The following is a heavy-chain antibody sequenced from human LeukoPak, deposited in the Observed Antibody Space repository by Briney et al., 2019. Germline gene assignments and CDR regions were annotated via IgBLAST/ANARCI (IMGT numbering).Heavy chain of an antibody. D-gene: IGHD5-18*01. Sequence: SETLSLTRTVSVGSLSSYYWSWLRQPPPKGLEWIGDIYYSRSTNYNPPLTSRVTISVDTSKNQFSLKLRSVSAADSAAYDCARASEYSFRISYSNYHMDVWGQGTTVTVSS. CDR3: ARASEYSFRISYSNYHMDV. V-gene: IGHV4-59*01. CDR1: VGSLSSYY. J-gene: IGHJ6*02. CDR2: IYYSRST.